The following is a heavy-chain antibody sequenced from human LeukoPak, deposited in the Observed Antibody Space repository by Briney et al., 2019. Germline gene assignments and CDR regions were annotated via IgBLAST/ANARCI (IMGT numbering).Heavy chain of an antibody. CDR2: INHSGST. Sequence: SETLSLTCAVYGGSFSGYYWSWIRQPPGKGLEWIGEINHSGSTNYNPSLKSRVTISVDTSKNQFSLKLSSVTAADTAVYYCASRRGAVAQRNWGQGTLVAVSS. V-gene: IGHV4-34*01. J-gene: IGHJ4*02. CDR1: GGSFSGYY. CDR3: ASRRGAVAQRN. D-gene: IGHD6-19*01.